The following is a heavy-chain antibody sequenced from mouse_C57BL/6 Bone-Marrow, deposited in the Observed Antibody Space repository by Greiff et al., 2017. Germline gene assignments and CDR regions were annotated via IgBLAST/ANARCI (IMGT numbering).Heavy chain of an antibody. Sequence: EVKLVESGEGLVKPGGSLKLSCAASGFTFSSYAMSWVRQTPEKRLEWVAYISSGGDYIYYADTVKGRFTISRDNARNTLYLQMSSLKSDDTAMYYCTRGYYGSVYYYAMAYWGQGTSVTVSS. J-gene: IGHJ4*01. D-gene: IGHD1-1*01. V-gene: IGHV5-9-1*02. CDR3: TRGYYGSVYYYAMAY. CDR1: GFTFSSYA. CDR2: ISSGGDYI.